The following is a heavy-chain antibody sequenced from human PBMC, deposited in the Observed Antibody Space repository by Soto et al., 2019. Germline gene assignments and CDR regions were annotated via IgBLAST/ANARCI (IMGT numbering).Heavy chain of an antibody. CDR1: GGSISSGDYS. Sequence: SETLSLTCAVSGGSISSGDYSWSWIRQPPGRGLEWIGYIYHSGSTNYNPSLKSRVTISVDTSKNQFSLKLSSVTAADTAVYYCARGRGNDYIWGSYPSPAGFDYWGQGTLVTVS. J-gene: IGHJ4*02. CDR2: IYHSGST. D-gene: IGHD3-16*02. CDR3: ARGRGNDYIWGSYPSPAGFDY. V-gene: IGHV4-30-2*01.